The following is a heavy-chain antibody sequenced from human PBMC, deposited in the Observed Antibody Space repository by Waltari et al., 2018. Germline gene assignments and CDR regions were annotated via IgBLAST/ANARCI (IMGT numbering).Heavy chain of an antibody. CDR1: GYSISSGYY. D-gene: IGHD6-19*01. CDR3: ARHGEGSSGWYFDY. J-gene: IGHJ4*02. V-gene: IGHV4-38-2*01. Sequence: QVQLQESGPGLVKPSETLSLTCAVSGYSISSGYYWGWIRQHPGKGLEWIGSIYHSGSTYYNPSLKSRVTISVDTSKNQFSLKLSSVTAADTAVYYCARHGEGSSGWYFDYWGQGTLVTVSS. CDR2: IYHSGST.